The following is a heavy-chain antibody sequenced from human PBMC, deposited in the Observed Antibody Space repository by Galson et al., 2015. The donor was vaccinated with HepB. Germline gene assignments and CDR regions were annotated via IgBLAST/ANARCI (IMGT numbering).Heavy chain of an antibody. D-gene: IGHD5-18*01. CDR3: ARATPTAMALGTFDY. J-gene: IGHJ4*02. CDR2: IIPIFGIA. V-gene: IGHV1-69*13. CDR1: GGTFSSYA. Sequence: SVKVSCKASGGTFSSYAISWVRQAPGQGLEWMGGIIPIFGIANYAQKFQGRVTITADESTSTAYMELSSLRSEDTAVYYCARATPTAMALGTFDYWAREPWSPSPQ.